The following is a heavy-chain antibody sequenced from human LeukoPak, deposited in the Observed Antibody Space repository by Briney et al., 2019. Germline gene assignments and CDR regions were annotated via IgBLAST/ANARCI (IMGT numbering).Heavy chain of an antibody. D-gene: IGHD1-26*01. CDR1: GYTLTELS. CDR2: FDPEDGET. CDR3: ATVVVGATVVGAFDI. J-gene: IGHJ3*02. Sequence: VASVKVSCKVSGYTLTELSMHWVRQAPGKGLEWMGGFDPEDGETIYAQKFQGRVTMTEDTSTDTAYMELSSLRSEDTAVYYCATVVVGATVVGAFDIWGQGTMVTVSS. V-gene: IGHV1-24*01.